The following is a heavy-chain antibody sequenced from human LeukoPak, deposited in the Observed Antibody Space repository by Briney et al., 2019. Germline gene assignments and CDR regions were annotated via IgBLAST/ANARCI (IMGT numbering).Heavy chain of an antibody. CDR1: GFTFSNYE. J-gene: IGHJ6*03. V-gene: IGHV3-48*03. Sequence: GGSLTLSCVASGFTFSNYEMNWVRQAPGKGLEWVSYISGSGSTIYYADSVKGRFTISRDNAKNSLYLQMNSLRAEDTAVYYCARDNYYYYYYYMDVWGKGTTVTISS. CDR2: ISGSGSTI. CDR3: ARDNYYYYYYYMDV.